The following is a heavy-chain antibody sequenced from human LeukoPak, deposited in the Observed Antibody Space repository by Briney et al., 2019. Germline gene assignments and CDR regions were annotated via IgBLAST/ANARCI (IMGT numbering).Heavy chain of an antibody. D-gene: IGHD3-22*01. V-gene: IGHV4-59*02. Sequence: SETLSLTCTVSGSSVTSYYWSWIRQPPGKGLEWIGYSHYSGGTNYNSSLKSRVTMSVETSKNQFSLRLSSVTAADTAVYYCARYRYYYDSSGYYFDYWGQGTLVTVSS. J-gene: IGHJ4*02. CDR1: GSSVTSYY. CDR2: SHYSGGT. CDR3: ARYRYYYDSSGYYFDY.